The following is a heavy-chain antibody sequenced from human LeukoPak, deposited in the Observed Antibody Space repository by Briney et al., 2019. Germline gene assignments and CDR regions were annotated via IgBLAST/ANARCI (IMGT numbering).Heavy chain of an antibody. CDR1: GGSFSGYY. CDR3: ARSRKWLVGGADY. CDR2: INHSGST. Sequence: KTSETLSLTCAVYGGSFSGYYWSWIRQPPGKGLEWIGEINHSGSTNYNPSLKSRVTISVDTSKNQFSLKLSSVTAADTAVYYCARSRKWLVGGADYWGQGTLVTVSS. J-gene: IGHJ4*02. D-gene: IGHD6-19*01. V-gene: IGHV4-34*01.